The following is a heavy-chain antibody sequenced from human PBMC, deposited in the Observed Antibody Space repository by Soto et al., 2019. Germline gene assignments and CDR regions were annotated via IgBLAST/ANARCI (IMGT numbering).Heavy chain of an antibody. CDR3: ARAEVTAVFGF. Sequence: EEQLLESGGALVVPGGSLRLSCAASGVAFSNYAMTWVRQAPGKGLEWVSTIRGNGDRTYYAESVKGRFTISRDNSKSTLLLQRNSLRADDTAVYFCARAEVTAVFGFWGKGTLVTVSS. D-gene: IGHD2-15*01. J-gene: IGHJ4*02. CDR2: IRGNGDRT. V-gene: IGHV3-23*01. CDR1: GVAFSNYA.